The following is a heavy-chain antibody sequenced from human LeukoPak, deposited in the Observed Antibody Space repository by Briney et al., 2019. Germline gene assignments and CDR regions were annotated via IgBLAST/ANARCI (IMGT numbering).Heavy chain of an antibody. V-gene: IGHV4-34*01. CDR1: GGSFSGYY. D-gene: IGHD3-22*01. CDR2: INHSGST. Sequence: KPSETLSLTCAVYGGSFSGYYWSWIRQPPGKGLEWIGEINHSGSTNYNPSLKSRVTISVDTSKNQFSLKLSSVTAADTAVYYCKYYDSSGLSYGMDVWGQGTTVTVSS. J-gene: IGHJ6*02. CDR3: KYYDSSGLSYGMDV.